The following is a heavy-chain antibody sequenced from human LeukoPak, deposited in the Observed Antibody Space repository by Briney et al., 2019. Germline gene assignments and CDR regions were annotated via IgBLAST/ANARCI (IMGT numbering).Heavy chain of an antibody. Sequence: QSGGSLRLSCAASGFSFSSHGMSWVRQAPGKGVEWVAGIVGGAGGTYYADSVKGRFTISRDNSKNTLYLQMNSLRAEDTAVYYCAHGTVYQLDYWGQGTLVTVSS. V-gene: IGHV3-23*01. D-gene: IGHD2-2*01. CDR1: GFSFSSHG. CDR2: IVGGAGGT. J-gene: IGHJ4*02. CDR3: AHGTVYQLDY.